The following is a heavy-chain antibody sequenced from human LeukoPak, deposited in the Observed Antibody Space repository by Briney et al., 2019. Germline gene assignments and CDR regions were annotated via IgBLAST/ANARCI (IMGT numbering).Heavy chain of an antibody. V-gene: IGHV3-11*01. Sequence: GGSLRLSCAASGFTFSDYYMSWLRQAPGKGLEWVSSISRSGSTTDYPDSVKGRFTISRGNAKKSLYLQMNSLRAEDTAVYYCARRDSSAMGPDYWGQGTLVTVSS. D-gene: IGHD5-18*01. CDR1: GFTFSDYY. J-gene: IGHJ4*02. CDR3: ARRDSSAMGPDY. CDR2: ISRSGSTT.